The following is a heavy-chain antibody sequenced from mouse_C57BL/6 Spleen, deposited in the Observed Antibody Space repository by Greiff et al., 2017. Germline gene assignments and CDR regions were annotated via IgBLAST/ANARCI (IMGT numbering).Heavy chain of an antibody. V-gene: IGHV6-6*01. D-gene: IGHD3-1*01. CDR2: IRNKANTHAT. J-gene: IGHJ1*03. Sequence: EVKVEESGGGLVQPGGSMKLSCAASGFSFSDAWMDWVRQSPEKGLEWVAEIRNKANTHATYYAESVKGRFTISRDDSNSSVDLQMNSLRAEDTGIYYCRGSPDVWGTGTTLTVSS. CDR3: RGSPDV. CDR1: GFSFSDAW.